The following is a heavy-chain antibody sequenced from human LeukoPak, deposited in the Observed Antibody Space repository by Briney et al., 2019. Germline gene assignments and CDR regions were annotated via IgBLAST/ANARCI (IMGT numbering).Heavy chain of an antibody. V-gene: IGHV1-8*01. CDR2: MNPNSGNT. CDR1: GYTFTSYD. Sequence: ASVKVSCKASGYTFTSYDVHWVRQATGRGLEWMGWMNPNSGNTGYAQKFQGRVTMTRDTSISTAYMELNSLRSEDTAVYYCARLVVRGTTGDGGDYWGQGTLVTVSS. J-gene: IGHJ4*02. D-gene: IGHD3-10*01. CDR3: ARLVVRGTTGDGGDY.